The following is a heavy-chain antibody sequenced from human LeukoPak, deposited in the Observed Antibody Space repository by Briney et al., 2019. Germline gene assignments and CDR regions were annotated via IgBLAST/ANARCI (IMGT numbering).Heavy chain of an antibody. CDR3: ARERNYYGSGSPDY. D-gene: IGHD3-10*01. CDR1: GFTFSNYE. CDR2: ISSSGRNI. V-gene: IGHV3-48*03. J-gene: IGHJ4*02. Sequence: GGSLRLSCAASGFTFSNYELNWVRQAPGKGLEWLSYISSSGRNIYYADSVNGRFTISRDNAKNSLYLQMNSLRAEDTAVYYCARERNYYGSGSPDYWGQGTLVTVSS.